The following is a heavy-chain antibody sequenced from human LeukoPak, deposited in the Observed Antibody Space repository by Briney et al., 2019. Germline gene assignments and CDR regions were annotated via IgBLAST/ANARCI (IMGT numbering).Heavy chain of an antibody. CDR2: IYPGDSDT. CDR1: GYSFTSYW. D-gene: IGHD6-13*01. CDR3: ARLGIAAAARGVGYFDL. J-gene: IGHJ2*01. Sequence: GESLKISCKGSGYSFTSYWIGWVRQMPGKGLEWVGIIYPGDSDTRYSPSFQGQVTISADKSISTAYLQWSSLKASDTAMYYCARLGIAAAARGVGYFDLWGRGTLVTVSS. V-gene: IGHV5-51*01.